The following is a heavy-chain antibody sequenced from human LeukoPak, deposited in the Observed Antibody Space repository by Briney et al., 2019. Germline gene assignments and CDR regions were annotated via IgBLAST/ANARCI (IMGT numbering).Heavy chain of an antibody. V-gene: IGHV1-18*01. CDR2: ISAYNGNT. J-gene: IGHJ3*02. Sequence: ASVKVSCKASGYTFTSYDINWVRQATGQGLEWMGWISAYNGNTNYAQKLQGRVTMTTDTSTSTAYMELRSLRSDDTAVYYCARVGGGATPGHDAFDIWGQGTMVTVSS. CDR1: GYTFTSYD. CDR3: ARVGGGATPGHDAFDI. D-gene: IGHD1-26*01.